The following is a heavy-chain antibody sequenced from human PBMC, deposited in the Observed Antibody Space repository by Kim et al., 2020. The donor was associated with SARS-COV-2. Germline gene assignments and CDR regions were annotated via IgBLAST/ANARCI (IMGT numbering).Heavy chain of an antibody. D-gene: IGHD1-1*01. V-gene: IGHV7-4-1*02. J-gene: IGHJ4*02. Sequence: NPTYAQGFTGRFVFSLDTSVSTAYLQISSLKAEDTAVYYCARDVEGVFDYWGQGTLVTVSS. CDR2: NP. CDR3: ARDVEGVFDY.